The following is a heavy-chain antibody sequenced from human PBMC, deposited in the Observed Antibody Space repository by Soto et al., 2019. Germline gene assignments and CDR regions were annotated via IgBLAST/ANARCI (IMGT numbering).Heavy chain of an antibody. Sequence: EVQLLESGGGLVQPGGSLRLSCAASGFTFSTYAMIWVRQAPGKGLEWVSVITGSGGSTYYADSVKGRFTISRDTSKNTLFLQMNSLRAEDTAVYYCAKDRYGDYGGIDYWGQGIMVTVSS. CDR2: ITGSGGST. CDR1: GFTFSTYA. V-gene: IGHV3-23*01. D-gene: IGHD4-17*01. J-gene: IGHJ4*02. CDR3: AKDRYGDYGGIDY.